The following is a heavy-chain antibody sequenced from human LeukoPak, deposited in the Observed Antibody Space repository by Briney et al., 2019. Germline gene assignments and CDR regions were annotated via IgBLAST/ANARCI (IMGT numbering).Heavy chain of an antibody. CDR2: INGNGAST. D-gene: IGHD3-10*01. CDR3: AKGDVLLWFGELPEDY. J-gene: IGHJ4*02. CDR1: GFTFNNHA. V-gene: IGHV3-23*01. Sequence: GGSLRLSCAASGFTFNNHAMSWVRQAPGKGLEWVSGINGNGASTYYSDSVKGRFTISRDNSKNTLYLQMNSLRAEDTAVYYCAKGDVLLWFGELPEDYWGQGTLVTVSS.